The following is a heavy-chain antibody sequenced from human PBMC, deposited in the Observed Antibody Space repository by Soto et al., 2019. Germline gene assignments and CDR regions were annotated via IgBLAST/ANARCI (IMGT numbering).Heavy chain of an antibody. CDR2: TRNKANSYTT. CDR3: ARGELGRGDY. Sequence: GGSLRLSCAASGFTFSDHYMDWVRQAPGKGLEWVGRTRNKANSYTTEYAASVKGRFTISRDDSKNSLYLQMNSLKTEDTAVYYCARGELGRGDYWGQGTLVTVSS. D-gene: IGHD3-10*01. J-gene: IGHJ4*02. CDR1: GFTFSDHY. V-gene: IGHV3-72*01.